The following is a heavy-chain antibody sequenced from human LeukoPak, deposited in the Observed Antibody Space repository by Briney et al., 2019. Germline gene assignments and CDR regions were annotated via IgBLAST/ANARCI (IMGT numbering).Heavy chain of an antibody. CDR3: ASASYGTFDY. J-gene: IGHJ4*02. Sequence: SETLSLTCAVSGGSISSGGHSWSWIRQPPGKGLEWIGYIYHSGSTYYNPSLKSRVTISVDRSKNQFSLKLSSVTAADTAVYYCASASYGTFDYWGQGTLVTVSS. D-gene: IGHD4-17*01. CDR2: IYHSGST. CDR1: GGSISSGGHS. V-gene: IGHV4-30-2*01.